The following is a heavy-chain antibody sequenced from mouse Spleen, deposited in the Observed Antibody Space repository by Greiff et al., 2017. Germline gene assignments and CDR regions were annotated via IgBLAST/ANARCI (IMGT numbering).Heavy chain of an antibody. CDR3: AKKGGITWDYAMDY. D-gene: IGHD2-4*01. Sequence: QVQLKQSGPSLVQPSQSLSITCTVSGFSLTSYGVHWVRQSPGKGLEWLGVIWRGGSTDYNAAFMSRLSITKDNSKSQVFFKMNSLQADDTAIYYCAKKGGITWDYAMDYWGQGTSVTVSS. CDR2: IWRGGST. J-gene: IGHJ4*01. V-gene: IGHV2-5-1*01. CDR1: GFSLTSYG.